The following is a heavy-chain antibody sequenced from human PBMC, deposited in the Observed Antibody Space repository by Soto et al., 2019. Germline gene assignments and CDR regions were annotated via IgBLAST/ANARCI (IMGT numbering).Heavy chain of an antibody. V-gene: IGHV4-31*03. CDR1: GGSISSGGYY. CDR3: ARDREATAAYYYYGMDV. CDR2: IYYSGST. D-gene: IGHD2-21*02. Sequence: SETLSLTCTVSGGSISSGGYYWSWIRQHPGKGLEWIGYIYYSGSTYYNPSLKSRVTISVDTSKNQFSLKLSSVTAADTAVYYCARDREATAAYYYYGMDVWGQGTTLTVSS. J-gene: IGHJ6*02.